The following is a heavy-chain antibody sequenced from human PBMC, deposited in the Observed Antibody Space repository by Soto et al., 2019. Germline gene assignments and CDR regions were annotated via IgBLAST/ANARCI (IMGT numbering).Heavy chain of an antibody. D-gene: IGHD2-2*02. CDR2: IIPVLGIA. CDR3: AIEYCSSTSCYRDY. V-gene: IGHV1-69*02. J-gene: IGHJ4*02. CDR1: GGTFSSYT. Sequence: QVQLVQSGAEVKKPGSSVQVSCKASGGTFSSYTISWVRQAPGQGLEWMGRIIPVLGIANYAQKFQGRDTITADKSTSTAYMELSSLRSEDTAVYYCAIEYCSSTSCYRDYWGQGTLVTVSS.